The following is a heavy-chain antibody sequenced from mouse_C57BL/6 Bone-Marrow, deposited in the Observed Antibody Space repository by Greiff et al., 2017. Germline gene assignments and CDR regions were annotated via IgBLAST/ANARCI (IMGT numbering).Heavy chain of an antibody. J-gene: IGHJ4*01. Sequence: EVQLVESGAELVRPGASVKLSCTASGFNIKDDYMHWVKQRPEQGLEWIGWIDPENGDTEYASKFQGKATITADTSSNTAYLQLSSLTSEDTAVYYCTRSDLLRHAMDYWGQGTSVTVSS. CDR2: IDPENGDT. CDR1: GFNIKDDY. D-gene: IGHD2-1*01. CDR3: TRSDLLRHAMDY. V-gene: IGHV14-4*01.